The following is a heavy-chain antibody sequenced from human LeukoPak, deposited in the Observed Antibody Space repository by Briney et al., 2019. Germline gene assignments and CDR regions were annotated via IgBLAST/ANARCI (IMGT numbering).Heavy chain of an antibody. CDR3: AKMRLYSSGWYEFDS. CDR1: GFSFSSSA. CDR2: IHRNGGTT. V-gene: IGHV3-64D*06. D-gene: IGHD6-19*01. Sequence: GGSLRLSCSASGFSFSSSAMHWVRQAPGKGLEYVSAIHRNGGTTYYADSVKDRFTISRDNSKNTLYLQMSSLTVDDTAVYYCAKMRLYSSGWYEFDSWGQGTLVTVSS. J-gene: IGHJ4*02.